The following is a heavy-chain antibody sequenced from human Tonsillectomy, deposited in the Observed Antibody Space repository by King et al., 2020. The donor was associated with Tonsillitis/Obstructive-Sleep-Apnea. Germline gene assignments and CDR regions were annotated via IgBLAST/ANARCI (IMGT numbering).Heavy chain of an antibody. D-gene: IGHD6-19*01. J-gene: IGHJ4*02. CDR3: AKESHSSGFWTFFHD. V-gene: IGHV3-30*18. CDR2: ISSNGEGK. Sequence: QVQLVESGGGVVQPGRSLRLSCAASGFTFSTYGMHWVRQAPGKGLEWVAVISSNGEGKYYGDSVKGRFTISRDNSKNTLYLQMNSRRAEDTAVYYCAKESHSSGFWTFFHDWGQGTLVTVSS. CDR1: GFTFSTYG.